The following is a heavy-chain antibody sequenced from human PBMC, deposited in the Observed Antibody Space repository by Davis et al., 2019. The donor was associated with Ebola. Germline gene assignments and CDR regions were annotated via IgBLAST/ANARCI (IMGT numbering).Heavy chain of an antibody. CDR2: VYYSGST. CDR1: GGSFSGYF. V-gene: IGHV4-59*01. D-gene: IGHD5-18*01. J-gene: IGHJ6*02. Sequence: SETLSLTCAVYGGSFSGYFWSWIRHHPGKGLEWIGYVYYSGSTNYNPSLKSRVTISVDTSKNQFSLKLSSVTAADTAVYYCARGRAMATYGYYYGMDVWGQGTTVTVSS. CDR3: ARGRAMATYGYYYGMDV.